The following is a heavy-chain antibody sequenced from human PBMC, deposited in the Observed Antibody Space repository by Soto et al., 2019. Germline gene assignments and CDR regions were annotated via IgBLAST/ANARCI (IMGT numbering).Heavy chain of an antibody. CDR3: ARVGSVGPAPFDY. D-gene: IGHD1-26*01. V-gene: IGHV3-74*01. CDR2: INSDGSST. J-gene: IGHJ4*02. CDR1: GFTFSSYW. Sequence: EVQLVESGGGLVQPGGSLRLSCAASGFTFSSYWMHWVRQAPGKGLVWVSRINSDGSSTSYADSVKGRFTISREKAKNTLYLQMNSLRAEDTAVYYCARVGSVGPAPFDYWGQGTLVTVSS.